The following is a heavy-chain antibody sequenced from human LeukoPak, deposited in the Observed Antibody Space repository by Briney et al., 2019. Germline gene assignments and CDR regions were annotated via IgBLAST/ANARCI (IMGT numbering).Heavy chain of an antibody. CDR1: GGSVSSGSYY. V-gene: IGHV4-31*03. Sequence: SETLSLTCTVSGGSVSSGSYYWSWIRQPPGKGLEWIGYIYYSGSTYYNPSLKSRVTISVDTSKNQFSLKLSSVTAADTAVYYCASRNHYYDSSGYYYVWAFDIWGQGTMVTVSS. CDR3: ASRNHYYDSSGYYYVWAFDI. D-gene: IGHD3-22*01. CDR2: IYYSGST. J-gene: IGHJ3*02.